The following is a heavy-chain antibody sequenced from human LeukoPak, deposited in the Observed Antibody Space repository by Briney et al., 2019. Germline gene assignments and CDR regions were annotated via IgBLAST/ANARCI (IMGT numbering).Heavy chain of an antibody. V-gene: IGHV3-48*03. D-gene: IGHD6-13*01. CDR3: TRLVAAAPLAFDI. CDR1: GFTFSSYE. J-gene: IGHJ3*02. CDR2: ISSSGSTI. Sequence: GGSLRLSCAASGFTFSSYEMNWVRQAPGKGLEWVSYISSSGSTIYYADSVKGRFTISRDNAKNSLYLQMNSLRAEDTAVYYCTRLVAAAPLAFDIWGQGTMVTVSS.